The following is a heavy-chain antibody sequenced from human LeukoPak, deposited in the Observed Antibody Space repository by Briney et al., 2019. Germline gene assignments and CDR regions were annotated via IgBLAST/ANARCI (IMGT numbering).Heavy chain of an antibody. J-gene: IGHJ4*02. CDR3: ARARAYSSRWYYFDY. V-gene: IGHV4-30-4*08. CDR1: GGSISSGDYY. D-gene: IGHD6-13*01. Sequence: PSQTLSLTCTVSGGSISSGDYYWSWIRQPPGKGLEWIGHIYHSGITYYNPSLKSRVTFLVDTSKNQFSLKVDSVTAADTAVYHCARARAYSSRWYYFDYWGQGTLVTVSS. CDR2: IYHSGIT.